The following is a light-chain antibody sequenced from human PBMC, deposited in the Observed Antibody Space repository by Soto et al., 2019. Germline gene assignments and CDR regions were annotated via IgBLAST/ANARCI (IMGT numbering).Light chain of an antibody. V-gene: IGKV3-15*01. CDR2: GAS. Sequence: EIVLTQSPGTLSLSPGERATLSCRASQRVSSSYLAWYQQKPGQAPRLLIYGASSRATGIPARFSGSGSGTEFTLTISSLQSVDFAVYSCQQYNNWPWTFGQGTKVDVK. CDR3: QQYNNWPWT. J-gene: IGKJ1*01. CDR1: QRVSSS.